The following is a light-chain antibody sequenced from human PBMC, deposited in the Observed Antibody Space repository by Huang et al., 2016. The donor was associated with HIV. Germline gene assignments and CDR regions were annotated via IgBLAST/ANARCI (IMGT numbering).Light chain of an antibody. CDR2: GAS. CDR1: QAIDKY. CDR3: QQSYRTPRT. V-gene: IGKV1-39*01. J-gene: IGKJ2*01. Sequence: DIQMTQFPTSLSASVEDRVTITCRAGQAIDKYLNWYQQKSGRAPRLLIYGASKLQSGVPSRFSGSASGTHFSLTINSLQPDDSAIYYCQQSYRTPRTFGQGTNLEI.